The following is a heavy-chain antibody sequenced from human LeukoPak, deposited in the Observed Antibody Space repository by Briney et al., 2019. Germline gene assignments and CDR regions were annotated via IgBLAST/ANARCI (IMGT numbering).Heavy chain of an antibody. CDR1: GYTLTELS. Sequence: ASVKVSCKVSGYTLTELSMHWVRQAPGKGLEWMGGFDPEDGETIYAQKFQGRVTMTEDTSTDTAYMELSSLRSEDTAVYYCATDPYYYDSSGYQYWDQGTLVTVSS. CDR2: FDPEDGET. D-gene: IGHD3-22*01. CDR3: ATDPYYYDSSGYQY. J-gene: IGHJ4*02. V-gene: IGHV1-24*01.